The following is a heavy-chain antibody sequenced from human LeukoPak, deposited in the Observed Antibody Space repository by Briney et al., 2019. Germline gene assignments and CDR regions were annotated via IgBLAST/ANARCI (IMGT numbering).Heavy chain of an antibody. CDR3: AKDQSVVLRYSDRCFQH. V-gene: IGHV3-30*18. Sequence: PGGSLRLSCAASGFTFSSYGMHWVRQAPGKGLEWVAVISYDGSNKYYADSVKGRFTISRDNSKNTLYLQMNSLRAEDTAAYYCAKDQSVVLRYSDRCFQHWGQGTLVTVSS. D-gene: IGHD3-9*01. J-gene: IGHJ1*01. CDR2: ISYDGSNK. CDR1: GFTFSSYG.